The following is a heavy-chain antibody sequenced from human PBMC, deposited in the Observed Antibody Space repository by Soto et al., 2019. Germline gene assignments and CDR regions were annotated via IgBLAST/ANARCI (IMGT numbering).Heavy chain of an antibody. J-gene: IGHJ6*02. CDR2: INQDGSEK. CDR3: ARVRRRDWEMLQMVTYFYYGMDV. D-gene: IGHD1-26*01. Sequence: EVQLVESGGGLVQTRGSLRLSCAVSGFTFTFYWMAWVRQAPGKGLEWVATINQDGSEKYYVDSVKGRFTISRDDDKNSLYLQMNSLGAEDTAVYYCARVRRRDWEMLQMVTYFYYGMDVWGQGTTVTVSS. CDR1: GFTFTFYW. V-gene: IGHV3-7*01.